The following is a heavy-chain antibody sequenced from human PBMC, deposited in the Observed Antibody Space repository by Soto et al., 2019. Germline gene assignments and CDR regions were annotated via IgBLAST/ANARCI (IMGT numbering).Heavy chain of an antibody. D-gene: IGHD3-3*01. Sequence: SETLSLTCAVSGYSISSGYYWGWIRQPPGKGLEWIGSIYHSGSTYYNPSLKSRVTISVDTSKNQFSLKLSSVTAADTAVYYCARAPRYHFWSGYSPYYFDYWGQGTLVTVYS. CDR2: IYHSGST. CDR1: GYSISSGYY. CDR3: ARAPRYHFWSGYSPYYFDY. J-gene: IGHJ4*02. V-gene: IGHV4-38-2*01.